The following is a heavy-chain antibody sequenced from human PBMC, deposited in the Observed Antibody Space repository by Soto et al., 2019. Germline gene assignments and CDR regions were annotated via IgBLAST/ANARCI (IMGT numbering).Heavy chain of an antibody. CDR3: ARPTLTFNKGYGMDV. Sequence: VQLVESGGGVVQPGRSLRLSCAASGFTFSSYAMHWVRQAPGKGLEWVAVISYDGSNKYYADSVKGRFTISRDNSKNTLYLQMNSLRAEDTAVYYCARPTLTFNKGYGMDVWGQGTTVTVSS. CDR2: ISYDGSNK. CDR1: GFTFSSYA. J-gene: IGHJ6*02. V-gene: IGHV3-30-3*01.